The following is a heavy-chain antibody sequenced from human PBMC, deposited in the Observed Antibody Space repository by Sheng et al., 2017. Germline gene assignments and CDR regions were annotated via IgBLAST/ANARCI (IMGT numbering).Heavy chain of an antibody. Sequence: QVQLQESGPGLVKPSQTLSLTCTVSGGSISSGSYYWSWIRQPAGKGLEWIGRIYTSGSTNYNPSLKSRVTISVDTSKNQFSLKLSSVTAADTAVYYCARDSGGERFLEWNNWFDPWGQGTLVTVSS. D-gene: IGHD3-3*01. CDR1: GGSISSGSYY. J-gene: IGHJ5*02. CDR3: ARDSGGERFLEWNNWFDP. V-gene: IGHV4-61*02. CDR2: IYTSGST.